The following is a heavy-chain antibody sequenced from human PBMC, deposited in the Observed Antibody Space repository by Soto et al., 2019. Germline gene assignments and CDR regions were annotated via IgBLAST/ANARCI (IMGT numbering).Heavy chain of an antibody. CDR2: LYTGGTI. J-gene: IGHJ4*02. D-gene: IGHD2-15*01. Sequence: EVQLVESGGGLVQPGGSLRLSCAASGFSVSSKYMSWVRQAPDKGLEWVSVLYTGGTIFYTDFVRGRFTISRNSSNNTLYLQMNSLRAEDTAVYYCARGCGGGSCYSDWDYWGQGTLVTVST. CDR3: ARGCGGGSCYSDWDY. V-gene: IGHV3-53*01. CDR1: GFSVSSKY.